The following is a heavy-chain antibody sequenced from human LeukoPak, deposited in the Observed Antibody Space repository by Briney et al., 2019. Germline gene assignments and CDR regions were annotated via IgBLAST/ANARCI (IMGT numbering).Heavy chain of an antibody. J-gene: IGHJ3*02. CDR1: GFTFSSYA. V-gene: IGHV3-30*01. CDR3: ARDGLRRAAFDI. Sequence: GSSLRLSCAASGFTFSSYAMHWVRQAPGKGLEWVAGISYDGSNKYYAESVKGRFTISRDNSKNTLYLQMNSLRAEDTAVYYCARDGLRRAAFDIWGQGTMVTVSS. D-gene: IGHD3-16*01. CDR2: ISYDGSNK.